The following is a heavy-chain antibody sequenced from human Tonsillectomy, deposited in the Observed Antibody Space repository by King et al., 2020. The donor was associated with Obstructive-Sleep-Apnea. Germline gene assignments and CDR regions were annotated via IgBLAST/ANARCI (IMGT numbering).Heavy chain of an antibody. Sequence: VQLVESGGGLVQPGGSLRLSCAASGFTFSYYWMTWVRQAPGKGLEWVANIKQDGSEKYYVDSVEGRFTISRDNAKNSLYLQMNSLRAEDTAVYYCARVLQYFDYGPYYYYYFGMDVWGQGTTVTVSS. D-gene: IGHD3-9*01. V-gene: IGHV3-7*01. J-gene: IGHJ6*02. CDR2: IKQDGSEK. CDR3: ARVLQYFDYGPYYYYYFGMDV. CDR1: GFTFSYYW.